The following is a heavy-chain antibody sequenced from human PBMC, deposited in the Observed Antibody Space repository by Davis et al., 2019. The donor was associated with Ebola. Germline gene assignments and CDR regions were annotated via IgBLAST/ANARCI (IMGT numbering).Heavy chain of an antibody. CDR2: ISSSSSYI. D-gene: IGHD3-3*01. Sequence: GESLKISCAASGFTFSSYWMSWVRQAPGKGLEWVSSISSSSSYIYYADSVKGRFTISRDNAKNSLYLQMNSLRAEDTAVYYCARDLSAYYDFWSGYYTARAYGMDVWGQGTTVTVSS. J-gene: IGHJ6*02. CDR1: GFTFSSYW. CDR3: ARDLSAYYDFWSGYYTARAYGMDV. V-gene: IGHV3-21*01.